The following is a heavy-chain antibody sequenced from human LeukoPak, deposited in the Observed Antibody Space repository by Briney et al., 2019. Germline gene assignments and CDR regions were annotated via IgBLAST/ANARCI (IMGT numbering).Heavy chain of an antibody. CDR3: AGDRNSDWYSPLDY. CDR1: GFTFGDYA. D-gene: IGHD6-19*01. Sequence: GGSLRLSCAASGFTFGDYALTWVRQAPGKGLEWVAIITATGDTAYYADSVKGRFTISRDNSRNTVYMQMDSLRAEDTAIYYCAGDRNSDWYSPLDYWGQGSQVTVST. CDR2: ITATGDTA. V-gene: IGHV3-23*01. J-gene: IGHJ4*02.